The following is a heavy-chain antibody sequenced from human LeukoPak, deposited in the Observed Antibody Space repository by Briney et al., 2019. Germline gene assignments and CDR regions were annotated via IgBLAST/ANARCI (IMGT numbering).Heavy chain of an antibody. V-gene: IGHV3-23*01. J-gene: IGHJ4*02. CDR3: AKRGVVIRVILVGFHKEAYYFDS. D-gene: IGHD3-22*01. CDR1: GITLSNYG. CDR2: ISDSGGRT. Sequence: GGSLRLSCAVSGITLSNYGMSWVRQAPGKGLEWVACISDSGGRTNYADSVKGRFTISRDNPKNTLYLQMNSLRAEDTAVYFCAKRGVVIRVILVGFHKEAYYFDSWGQGALVTVSS.